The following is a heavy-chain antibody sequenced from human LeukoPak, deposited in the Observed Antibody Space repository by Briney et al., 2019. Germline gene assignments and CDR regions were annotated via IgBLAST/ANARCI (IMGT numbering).Heavy chain of an antibody. J-gene: IGHJ1*01. CDR3: TRNSGWYGLS. CDR2: IDYDGGSG. V-gene: IGHV3-23*01. D-gene: IGHD6-19*01. Sequence: GGSLRLSCAASGFTFSSYSMNWVRQAPGKGLEWVSSIDYDGGSGHYADSVKGRFTISRDNSNNTLFLHLNSLRGEDTAVYYCTRNSGWYGLSWGQGTLVTVSS. CDR1: GFTFSSYS.